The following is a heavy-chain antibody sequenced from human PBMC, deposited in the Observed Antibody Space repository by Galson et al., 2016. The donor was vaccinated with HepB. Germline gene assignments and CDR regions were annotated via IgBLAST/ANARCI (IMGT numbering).Heavy chain of an antibody. CDR1: GFRFSSYV. CDR3: VKGNEGVAVAGAFFGAFDY. CDR2: VNGNGDTT. D-gene: IGHD6-19*01. Sequence: SLRLSCAASGFRFSSYVMSWVRQAPGEGLEWVATVNGNGDTTWYVDSVKGRFTVSRDNSKNTLNLQMNSLRAEDTAVYYCVKGNEGVAVAGAFFGAFDYWGQGTLVTVSS. V-gene: IGHV3-23*01. J-gene: IGHJ4*02.